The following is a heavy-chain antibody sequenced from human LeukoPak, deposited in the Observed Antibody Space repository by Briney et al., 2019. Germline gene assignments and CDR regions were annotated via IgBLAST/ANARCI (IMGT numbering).Heavy chain of an antibody. V-gene: IGHV4-4*02. Sequence: PSGTLSLTCAVSGGSISSSNWWSWVRQPPGKGLEWIGEIYHSGSTNYSPSLKSRVTISVDKSKNQFSLKLSSVTAADTAVYYCARELTGDPNYFDYWGQGTLVTVSS. CDR3: ARELTGDPNYFDY. D-gene: IGHD7-27*01. J-gene: IGHJ4*02. CDR2: IYHSGST. CDR1: GGSISSSNW.